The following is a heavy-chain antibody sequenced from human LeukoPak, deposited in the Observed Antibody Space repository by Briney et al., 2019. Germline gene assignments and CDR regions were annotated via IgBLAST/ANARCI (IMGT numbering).Heavy chain of an antibody. V-gene: IGHV3-23*01. Sequence: RGSLTLSCAAYAFTFSSNAMSWVRQAQGKGMEWVSATSGGGGSTYYADSVKGRFTISRDNCKNTLYLQMNSLRAEDTAVYYCARSKSYSSGWTDFDCWGQGTLVTVSS. CDR1: AFTFSSNA. D-gene: IGHD6-19*01. CDR3: ARSKSYSSGWTDFDC. J-gene: IGHJ4*02. CDR2: TSGGGGST.